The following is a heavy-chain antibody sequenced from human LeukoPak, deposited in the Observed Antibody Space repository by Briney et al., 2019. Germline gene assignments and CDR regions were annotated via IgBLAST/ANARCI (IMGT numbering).Heavy chain of an antibody. CDR1: GFTFSDYY. Sequence: GGSLRPSCAASGFTFSDYYMSWIRQAPGKGLEWVSYISSSGSTIYYADSVKGRFTISRDNAKSSLYLQMNSLRAEDTAVYYCATSWGPDTSAFRWGRDGMDVWGQGTTVIVS. J-gene: IGHJ6*02. CDR2: ISSSGSTI. D-gene: IGHD3-16*01. V-gene: IGHV3-11*01. CDR3: ATSWGPDTSAFRWGRDGMDV.